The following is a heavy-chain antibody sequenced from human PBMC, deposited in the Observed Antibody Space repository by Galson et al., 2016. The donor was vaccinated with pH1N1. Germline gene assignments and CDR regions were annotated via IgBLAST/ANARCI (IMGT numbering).Heavy chain of an antibody. CDR1: GYMFASYG. J-gene: IGHJ1*01. CDR2: ISGHNGNA. D-gene: IGHD3-9*01. V-gene: IGHV1-18*01. Sequence: SVKVSCKASGYMFASYGISWVRQAPGQGLEWMGWISGHNGNANYAQRLQDRPTMTTDTSTNTAYMELRGLRSDDTAVYYCARVLRTDWAYFQYWGQGTLVTVSS. CDR3: ARVLRTDWAYFQY.